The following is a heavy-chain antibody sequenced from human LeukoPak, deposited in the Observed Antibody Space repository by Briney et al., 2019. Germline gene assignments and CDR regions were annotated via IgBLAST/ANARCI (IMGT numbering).Heavy chain of an antibody. J-gene: IGHJ4*02. Sequence: ASVKVSCKASGYTFTSYDINWVRQATGQGLEWMGWMNPNSGNTGYAQKFQGRVTMTRNTSISTAYMVVDGLTSDDTAVFYCARGRLTAGTGTRTLLEGFWGQGTLVTVSS. V-gene: IGHV1-8*01. CDR2: MNPNSGNT. D-gene: IGHD1-1*01. CDR3: ARGRLTAGTGTRTLLEGF. CDR1: GYTFTSYD.